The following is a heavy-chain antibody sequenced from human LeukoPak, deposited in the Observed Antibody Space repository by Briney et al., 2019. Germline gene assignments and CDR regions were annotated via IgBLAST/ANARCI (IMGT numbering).Heavy chain of an antibody. CDR1: GFTFSSYA. J-gene: IGHJ4*02. V-gene: IGHV3-23*01. CDR3: AKDRDGVRVY. CDR2: ISGSGGST. Sequence: GGSLRLSRAASGFTFSSYAMSWVRQAPGKGLEWVSAISGSGGSTYYTDSVKGRFTISRDNSKNTLYLQMNSLRAEDTAVYYCAKDRDGVRVYWGQGTLVTVSS. D-gene: IGHD3-10*01.